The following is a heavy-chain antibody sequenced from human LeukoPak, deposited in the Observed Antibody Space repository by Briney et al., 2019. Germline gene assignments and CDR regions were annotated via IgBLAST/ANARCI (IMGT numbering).Heavy chain of an antibody. J-gene: IGHJ4*02. CDR2: IKRETDGGTI. D-gene: IGHD3-10*01. V-gene: IGHV3-15*01. Sequence: PGGSLRLSCAASGFTFSSYAMSWVRQAPGKGLEWLGRIKRETDGGTIDYAAPVKGRFTISRDDSKNTLYLQMNSLKTEDTAVYYCTTGPSGYDYSSDYWGQGTLVTVSS. CDR3: TTGPSGYDYSSDY. CDR1: GFTFSSYA.